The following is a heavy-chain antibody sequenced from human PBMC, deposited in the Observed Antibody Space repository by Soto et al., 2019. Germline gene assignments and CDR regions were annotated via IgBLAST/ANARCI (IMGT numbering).Heavy chain of an antibody. CDR3: ARYCSPTSCTIRYGMDV. CDR2: ISGSGGTT. D-gene: IGHD2-15*01. V-gene: IGHV3-23*01. CDR1: GFTFSTYA. J-gene: IGHJ6*02. Sequence: EVQLLESGGGLVQPGGSLRLSCVASGFTFSTYAMSWVRQAPREGLKWVSTISGSGGTTYYADSVKGRFTISRDNSKNTLYLQVNSLRAEESAKYDCARYCSPTSCTIRYGMDVWGQGTTVTVSS.